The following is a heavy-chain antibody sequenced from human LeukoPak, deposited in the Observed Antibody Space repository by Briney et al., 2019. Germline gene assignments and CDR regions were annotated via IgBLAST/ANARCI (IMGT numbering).Heavy chain of an antibody. J-gene: IGHJ4*02. Sequence: GGSLRLFCAVSGFSVSGYWMIWVRQAPGKGLEWVANIKQGGSEKNHVDSVKGRFTISRDNAENSLFLQMNSLRVEDTAVYYCAREWQGGIAAAGTRIEGDYWGQGTLVAVSS. V-gene: IGHV3-7*01. CDR2: IKQGGSEK. D-gene: IGHD6-13*01. CDR1: GFSVSGYW. CDR3: AREWQGGIAAAGTRIEGDY.